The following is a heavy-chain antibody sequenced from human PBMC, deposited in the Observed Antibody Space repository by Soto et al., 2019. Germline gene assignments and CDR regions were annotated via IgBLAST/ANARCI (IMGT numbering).Heavy chain of an antibody. J-gene: IGHJ3*02. Sequence: GGSLRLSCAASGFTVSSNYMSWVRQAPGKGLEWVSVIYSGGSTYYADSVKGRFTISRDNSKNTLYLQMNSLRAEDTAVYYCAEEDGGDAFDIWGQGTMVTVSS. CDR3: AEEDGGDAFDI. V-gene: IGHV3-53*01. CDR2: IYSGGST. CDR1: GFTVSSNY.